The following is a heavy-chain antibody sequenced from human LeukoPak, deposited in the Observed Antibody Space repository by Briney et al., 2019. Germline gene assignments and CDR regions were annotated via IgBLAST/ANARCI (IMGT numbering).Heavy chain of an antibody. CDR2: INPNSGGT. J-gene: IGHJ4*02. Sequence: GASVKVSCKASGYTFTGYYMHWVRQAPGQGLEWMGWINPNSGGTNYAQKFQGRVTKTRDTSISTAYMELSRLRSDDTAVYYCARDPSGGSGSYFDYWGQGTLVTVSS. V-gene: IGHV1-2*02. D-gene: IGHD3-10*01. CDR1: GYTFTGYY. CDR3: ARDPSGGSGSYFDY.